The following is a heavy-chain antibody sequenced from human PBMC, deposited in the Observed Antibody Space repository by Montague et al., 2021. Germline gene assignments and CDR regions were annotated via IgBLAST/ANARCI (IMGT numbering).Heavy chain of an antibody. V-gene: IGHV4-39*01. J-gene: IGHJ4*02. CDR3: TRRGEVVGFDY. CDR2: NGRT. Sequence: NGRTYYNLSLKSRVTISVDTSKNRFSLKLTSVTAADTAVYYCTRRGEVVGFDYWGQGNLVTV. D-gene: IGHD3-16*01.